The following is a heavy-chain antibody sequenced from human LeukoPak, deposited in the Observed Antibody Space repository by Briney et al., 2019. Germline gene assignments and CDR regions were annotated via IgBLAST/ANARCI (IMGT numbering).Heavy chain of an antibody. Sequence: SETLSLTCSVSGASTTSYYWNWIRQAPGKGLEWIGYIYSDGTTSYSPSLRSRVTISIDTSKNQFSLKLSSVTAADTAVYYCARHYGAGSYYDNWFDPWGQGTLVTVSS. J-gene: IGHJ5*02. CDR2: IYSDGTT. D-gene: IGHD3-10*01. CDR1: GASTTSYY. CDR3: ARHYGAGSYYDNWFDP. V-gene: IGHV4-59*01.